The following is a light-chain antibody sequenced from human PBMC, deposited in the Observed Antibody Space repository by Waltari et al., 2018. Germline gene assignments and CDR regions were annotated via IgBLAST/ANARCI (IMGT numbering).Light chain of an antibody. CDR1: SSDIGAYKH. CDR2: EVS. J-gene: IGLJ3*02. Sequence: QSALTQPASVSGSPGQSITISCSGTSSDIGAYKHVSWYQQHPGKAPKLMIYEVSNRPSGVSNRFSGSKSGNTASLTISGLQADDESHYYCTSFTSSATWVFGGGTKVTGL. V-gene: IGLV2-14*01. CDR3: TSFTSSATWV.